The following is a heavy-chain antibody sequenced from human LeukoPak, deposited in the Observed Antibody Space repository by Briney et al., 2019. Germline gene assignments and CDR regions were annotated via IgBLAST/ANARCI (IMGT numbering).Heavy chain of an antibody. CDR3: ARDRSYGYRAFAI. Sequence: SETLSLTCTVSGGSISSYYWSWIRQPPGKGLEWIGYIYYSGSTNYNPSLKSRVTISVDTSKNQFSLKLRSVTAADTAVYYCARDRSYGYRAFAIWGQGTMVTVSS. V-gene: IGHV4-59*01. CDR2: IYYSGST. D-gene: IGHD5-18*01. J-gene: IGHJ3*02. CDR1: GGSISSYY.